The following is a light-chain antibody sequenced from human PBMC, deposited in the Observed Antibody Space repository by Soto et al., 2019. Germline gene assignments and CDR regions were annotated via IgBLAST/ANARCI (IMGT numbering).Light chain of an antibody. J-gene: IGKJ1*01. Sequence: EIVLTQSPGTLSLSPGERATLSGRASQNVNSNHLAWYQQKPGQAPRLLIYGASTRATGIPARFSGSGSGTEFTLTISSLQSEDFAVYYCQQYNNWWTFGQGTKVDIK. CDR3: QQYNNWWT. CDR1: QNVNSN. V-gene: IGKV3-15*01. CDR2: GAS.